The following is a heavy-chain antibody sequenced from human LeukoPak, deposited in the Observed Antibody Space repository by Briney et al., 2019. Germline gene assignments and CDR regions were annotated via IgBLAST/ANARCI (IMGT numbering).Heavy chain of an antibody. V-gene: IGHV1-69*13. Sequence: ASVKVSCKASGYTFTGYYMHWVRQAPGQGLEWMGGIIPIFGTANYAQKFQGRVTITADESTSTAYMELSSLRSEDTAVYYCASRTPYYYDSSGYYILAYWGQGTLVTVSS. D-gene: IGHD3-22*01. J-gene: IGHJ4*02. CDR1: GYTFTGYY. CDR3: ASRTPYYYDSSGYYILAY. CDR2: IIPIFGTA.